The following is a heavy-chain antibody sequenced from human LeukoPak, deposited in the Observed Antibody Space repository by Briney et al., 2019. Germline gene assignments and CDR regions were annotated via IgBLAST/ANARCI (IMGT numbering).Heavy chain of an antibody. V-gene: IGHV4-39*01. J-gene: IGHJ4*02. D-gene: IGHD1-26*01. Sequence: SETLSLTCTVSSVSISSRSYYWGWIRQPPGKGLQWIVTIYYNGATQYNPSLKSRVTISVDTYKNQFSLKLTSVTAADTAVYYCAREDRVGATTGSDHWGQGTLVTVSS. CDR1: SVSISSRSYY. CDR2: IYYNGAT. CDR3: AREDRVGATTGSDH.